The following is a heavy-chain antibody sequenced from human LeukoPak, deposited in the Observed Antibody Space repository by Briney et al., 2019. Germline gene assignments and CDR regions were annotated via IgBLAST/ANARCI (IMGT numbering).Heavy chain of an antibody. V-gene: IGHV3-7*01. J-gene: IGHJ3*02. Sequence: GGSLRLSCAASGFTFSDYWMSWVRQAPGKGLEWVANIKHNGSEKDYVDSVKGRFTISRDNAKNSLYLQMNSLRAEDTAVYYCAREYSSKYNAFDIWGQGTMVTVPS. CDR3: AREYSSKYNAFDI. CDR1: GFTFSDYW. D-gene: IGHD6-13*01. CDR2: IKHNGSEK.